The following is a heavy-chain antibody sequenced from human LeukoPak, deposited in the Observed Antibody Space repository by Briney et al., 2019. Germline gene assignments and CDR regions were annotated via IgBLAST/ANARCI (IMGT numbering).Heavy chain of an antibody. J-gene: IGHJ4*02. Sequence: GSLRLSCAASGFTFSSYWMHWVRHAPGKGLVWVSRINSDGSSTSYADSVKGRFTISRDNAKNTLYLQMNSLRAEDTAVYYCARVKGGYYFDYWGQGTLVTVSS. V-gene: IGHV3-74*01. CDR2: INSDGSST. CDR1: GFTFSSYW. CDR3: ARVKGGYYFDY. D-gene: IGHD3-16*01.